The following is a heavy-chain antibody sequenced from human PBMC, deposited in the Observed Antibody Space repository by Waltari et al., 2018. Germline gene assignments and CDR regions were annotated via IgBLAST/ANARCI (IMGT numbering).Heavy chain of an antibody. CDR3: ARDERSGIAGAFDI. J-gene: IGHJ3*02. Sequence: QVQLVQSGAEVKKPGASVKVSCKASGYTFTSYYMHWVRQAPGQGLEWMGIINPSGGSTSYAQKFQGRVTITADESTSTAYMELSSLRSEDTAVYYCARDERSGIAGAFDIWGQGTMVTVSS. CDR2: INPSGGST. V-gene: IGHV1-46*01. CDR1: GYTFTSYY. D-gene: IGHD6-25*01.